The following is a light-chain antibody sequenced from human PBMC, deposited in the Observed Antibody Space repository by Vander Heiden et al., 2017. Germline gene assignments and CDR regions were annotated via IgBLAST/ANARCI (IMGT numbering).Light chain of an antibody. J-gene: IGKJ1*01. CDR3: QQYYSYPRT. CDR2: AAS. CDR1: QGISRY. V-gene: IGKV1-8*01. Sequence: AIRMSQPPSSFSPSTADRLTITCRASQGISRYVAWYQQKPRKAPKLLIYAASTLQGGVPSRFSGGGSGASFPLTISCLQSEDFATYYCQQYYSYPRTFGQGTKVEIK.